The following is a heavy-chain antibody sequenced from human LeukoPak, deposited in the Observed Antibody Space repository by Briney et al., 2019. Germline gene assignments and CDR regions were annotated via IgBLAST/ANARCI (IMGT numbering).Heavy chain of an antibody. CDR2: INHSGST. J-gene: IGHJ4*02. D-gene: IGHD6-19*01. V-gene: IGHV4-34*01. Sequence: PSETLSLTCAVYGGSFSGYYWSWIRQPPGKGLEWIGEINHSGSTNYNPSLKSRVTISVDTSKNQFSLKLSSVTAADTAVYYCASGYPYSSGNSQFDYWGQGTLVTVSS. CDR1: GGSFSGYY. CDR3: ASGYPYSSGNSQFDY.